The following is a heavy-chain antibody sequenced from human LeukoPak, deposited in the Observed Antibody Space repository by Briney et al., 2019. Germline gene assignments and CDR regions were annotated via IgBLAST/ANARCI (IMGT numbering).Heavy chain of an antibody. CDR1: GFTFSSYA. J-gene: IGHJ4*02. D-gene: IGHD5-24*01. CDR3: ARVLESYYIDY. CDR2: ISYDGSNK. Sequence: PGRSLRLSCAASGFTFSSYAMHWVRQAPGKGLEWVALISYDGSNKYYADSVKARFTISRDSSKNTVYLQMKSLRAEDTAFYYCARVLESYYIDYWGQGTLVTVSS. V-gene: IGHV3-30*04.